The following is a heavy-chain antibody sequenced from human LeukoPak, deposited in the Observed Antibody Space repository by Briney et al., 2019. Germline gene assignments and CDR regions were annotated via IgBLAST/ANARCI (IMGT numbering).Heavy chain of an antibody. CDR3: AREGGSCTSNSCSDYFDY. D-gene: IGHD5-12*01. V-gene: IGHV3-23*01. CDR2: ISGGGGST. CDR1: GFTFARHA. J-gene: IGHJ4*02. Sequence: GGSLRLSCAGSGFTFARHALTWVRQAPGKGLEWVSTISGGGGSTHYADSVKGRFTISRDNSRDTVFLQMNNLRVEDTAIYYCAREGGSCTSNSCSDYFDYWGQGTLVTVSS.